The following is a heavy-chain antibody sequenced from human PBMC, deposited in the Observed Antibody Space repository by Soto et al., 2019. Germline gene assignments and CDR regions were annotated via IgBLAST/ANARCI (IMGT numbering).Heavy chain of an antibody. Sequence: QVQVVQSRAEVKKPGASVKVSCKTSGYTFTDYDINWVRQATGQGLEWMGWVSPGNGNAGYAPQFQGRVTTTSDTSISTVYMELSSLTSEDTAVYFCEVTTGYWGQGTMVTVSS. J-gene: IGHJ4*02. V-gene: IGHV1-8*01. D-gene: IGHD2-21*02. CDR1: GYTFTDYD. CDR2: VSPGNGNA. CDR3: EVTTGY.